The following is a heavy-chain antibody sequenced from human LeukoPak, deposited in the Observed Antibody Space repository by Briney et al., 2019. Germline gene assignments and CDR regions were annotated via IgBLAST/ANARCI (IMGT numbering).Heavy chain of an antibody. CDR2: SRNEANSYST. D-gene: IGHD2-8*01. J-gene: IGHJ4*02. V-gene: IGHV3-72*01. CDR3: TRLNGSNSFDY. Sequence: GGSLRLSCAASGFILSDHYMDWVRQTPGRGLEWIARSRNEANSYSTIYAASVRGRFFISRDDSQKSLYLQMNSLKVEDTAVYYGTRLNGSNSFDYWGQGALSPSP. CDR1: GFILSDHY.